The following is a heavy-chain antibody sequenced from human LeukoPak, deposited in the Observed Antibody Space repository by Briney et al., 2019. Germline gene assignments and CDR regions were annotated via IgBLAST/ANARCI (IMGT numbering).Heavy chain of an antibody. J-gene: IGHJ4*02. CDR2: IYTSGST. CDR1: GGSISSYY. V-gene: IGHV4-4*07. Sequence: SETLSLTCTVSGGSISSYYWSWIRQPAGKGLEWIGRIYTSGSTNYNPSLKSRVTMSVDTSKNQFSLKLSSVTAADTAVYYCARRLRIWPYYGLGTNLDYWGQGTLVTVSS. D-gene: IGHD3-10*01. CDR3: ARRLRIWPYYGLGTNLDY.